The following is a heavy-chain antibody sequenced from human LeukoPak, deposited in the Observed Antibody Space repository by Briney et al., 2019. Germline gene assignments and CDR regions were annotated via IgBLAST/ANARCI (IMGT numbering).Heavy chain of an antibody. V-gene: IGHV1-18*01. CDR1: GYTFTSYG. D-gene: IGHD3-10*01. CDR3: ARDLGSLLWFGELLYSYFDY. J-gene: IGHJ4*02. CDR2: ISAYNGNT. Sequence: ASVKVSCKASGYTFTSYGISWVRQAPGQGLEWMGWISAYNGNTNYAQKLQGRVTMTTDTSTSTAYMELRSLSSDDTAVYYCARDLGSLLWFGELLYSYFDYWGQGTLVTVSS.